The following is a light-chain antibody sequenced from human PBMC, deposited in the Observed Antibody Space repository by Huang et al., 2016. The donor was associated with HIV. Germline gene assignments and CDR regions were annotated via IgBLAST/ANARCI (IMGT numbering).Light chain of an antibody. J-gene: IGKJ4*01. CDR3: QQLDTYPLT. Sequence: IQVTQSPSSLSASVGDRVTITCRASQDISSYLAWYRQEPGKAPDLLIYAVYTLDSGVPSRFSVGGSGTNFTLTINGLQPEDFATYYCQQLDTYPLTFGGGTKVEIK. CDR2: AVY. V-gene: IGKV1-9*01. CDR1: QDISSY.